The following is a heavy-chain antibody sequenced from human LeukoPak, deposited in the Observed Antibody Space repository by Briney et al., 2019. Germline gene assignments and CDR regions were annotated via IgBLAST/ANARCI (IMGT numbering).Heavy chain of an antibody. CDR2: IYYSGSS. Sequence: SETLSLTCTVSGGSITSSSYYWGCIRQPPGKGLEWIGSIYYSGSSYYNPSLKSRVTLSVDTSNNHFSLKLSSVTAADTAVYYCVRASVDSGGAFDVWGQGTVVTVSS. J-gene: IGHJ3*01. CDR1: GGSITSSSYY. D-gene: IGHD5-12*01. V-gene: IGHV4-39*07. CDR3: VRASVDSGGAFDV.